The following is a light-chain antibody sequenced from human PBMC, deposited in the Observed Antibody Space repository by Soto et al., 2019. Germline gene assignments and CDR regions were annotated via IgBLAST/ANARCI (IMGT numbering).Light chain of an antibody. V-gene: IGKV1-39*01. J-gene: IGKJ1*01. CDR1: QDIDSN. CDR3: QHRDSSLPWT. Sequence: IQMTQSPSSLSAAVGDRVTITCRASQDIDSNLNWYQHKPGKAPKILVYAASRLQSGVPSRFSGSGAGTDFTLTTSSLQREDFATYFCQHRDSSLPWTFGQGTKVEIK. CDR2: AAS.